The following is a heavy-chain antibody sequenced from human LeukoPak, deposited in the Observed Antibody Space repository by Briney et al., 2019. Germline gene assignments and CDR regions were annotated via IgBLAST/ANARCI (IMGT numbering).Heavy chain of an antibody. D-gene: IGHD1-7*01. CDR2: ISYDGSNK. V-gene: IGHV3-30*18. J-gene: IGHJ4*02. CDR1: GFTFSSYG. CDR3: AKAGFGTVLYYFDY. Sequence: GRSLRLSCAASGFTFSSYGMHWVRQAPGKGLEWVAVISYDGSNKYYADSVKGRFTISRDNSKNTLYLQMNSLRAEDTAVYYCAKAGFGTVLYYFDYWGQGTLVTVSS.